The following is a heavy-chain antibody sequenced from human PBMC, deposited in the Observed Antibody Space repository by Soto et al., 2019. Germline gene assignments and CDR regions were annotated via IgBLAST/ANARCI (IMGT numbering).Heavy chain of an antibody. V-gene: IGHV4-4*07. D-gene: IGHD1-7*01. CDR1: GDSISSYS. CDR3: ARESGENWSYEAY. J-gene: IGHJ4*02. CDR2: VYPSGHT. Sequence: QVHVQEPGPGLVKPAETLSLTCAVSGDSISSYSWNWNRQTAGRGLEWIGRVYPSGHTQYTSSLETRVTVSVDMSTNLFFLELRSVTAADTAVYYCARESGENWSYEAYWGQGTQVTVS.